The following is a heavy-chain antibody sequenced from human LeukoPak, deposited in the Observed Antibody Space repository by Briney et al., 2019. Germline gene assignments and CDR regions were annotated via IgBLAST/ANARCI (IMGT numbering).Heavy chain of an antibody. CDR2: IWYDGSNK. CDR3: AKETDWGGIDY. D-gene: IGHD3/OR15-3a*01. CDR1: GFTFSSYG. Sequence: PGGSLRLSCAASGFTFSSYGMHWVRQAPGKGLEWVAVIWYDGSNKYYADSVKGRLTISRDNSKNTLYLQMNSLRAEDTAVYYCAKETDWGGIDYWGQGTLVTVSS. V-gene: IGHV3-33*06. J-gene: IGHJ4*02.